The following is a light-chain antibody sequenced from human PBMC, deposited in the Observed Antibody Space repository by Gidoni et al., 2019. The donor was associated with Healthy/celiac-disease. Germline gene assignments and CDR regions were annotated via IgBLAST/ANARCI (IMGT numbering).Light chain of an antibody. J-gene: IGLJ3*02. CDR1: SGSVATSYY. CDR2: STN. CDR3: GLYMGSGIWV. V-gene: IGLV8-61*01. Sequence: QPLVTQAPSFSVSPGGSVTLTCGLSSGSVATSYYPSWYQQTPGPAPRTLIYSTNTRSSGVSDRFSGSILGNKAALTITGAQADDESDYYCGLYMGSGIWVFGGGTKLTVL.